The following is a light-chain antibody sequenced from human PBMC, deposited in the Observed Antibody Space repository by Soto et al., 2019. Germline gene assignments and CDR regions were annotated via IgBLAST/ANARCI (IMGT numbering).Light chain of an antibody. CDR1: QTISSA. CDR3: QQYEAWPPSLT. V-gene: IGKV3-15*01. J-gene: IGKJ3*01. Sequence: EIVLTQSPPTLTVSPGERATLSCSASQTISSALAWYQQKPGQAPRLLIYATSTRATGIPARFSGSGSGTEFTLTISSLQSEDFAVYYCQQYEAWPPSLTFGPGTNVHIK. CDR2: ATS.